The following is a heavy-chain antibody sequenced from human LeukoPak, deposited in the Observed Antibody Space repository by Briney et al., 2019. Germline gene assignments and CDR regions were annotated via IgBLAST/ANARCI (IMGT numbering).Heavy chain of an antibody. D-gene: IGHD3-22*01. V-gene: IGHV3-21*01. CDR2: ISSSSSYI. CDR1: GFTFSSYS. J-gene: IGHJ4*02. CDR3: ARVGDYYDSSGYYSPIDY. Sequence: GSLRLSCAASGFTFSSYSMNWVRQAPGKGLEWVSSISSSSSYIYYADSVKGRFTISRDNAKNSLYLQMNSLRAEDTAVYYCARVGDYYDSSGYYSPIDYWGQGTLVTVSS.